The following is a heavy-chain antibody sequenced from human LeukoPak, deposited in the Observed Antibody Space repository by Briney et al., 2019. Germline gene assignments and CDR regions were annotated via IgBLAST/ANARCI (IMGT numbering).Heavy chain of an antibody. CDR1: GFTFSIDP. V-gene: IGHV3-23*01. CDR2: ISGDGRST. D-gene: IGHD5-24*01. CDR3: AKGGVPMATSLIHH. J-gene: IGHJ1*01. Sequence: GGSLRLSCAASGFTFSIDPMTWVRQAPGKGLEWVSSISGDGRSTYRADSVKGRFAISRDNSKNTLYLQMNGLRADDTAVYYCAKGGVPMATSLIHHWGQGTLVIVSS.